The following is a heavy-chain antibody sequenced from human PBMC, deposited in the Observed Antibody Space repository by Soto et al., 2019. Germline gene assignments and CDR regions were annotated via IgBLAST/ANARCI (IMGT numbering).Heavy chain of an antibody. D-gene: IGHD3-9*01. CDR1: GFTFSSYW. V-gene: IGHV3-7*01. J-gene: IGHJ4*02. Sequence: GGSLRLSCAASGFTFSSYWMSWVRQAPGKGLEWVANIKQDGSEKYYVDSVKGRFTISRDNAKNSLYLQMNSLRAEDTAVYYCASGLYYGILTGLDYWGQGTLVTVSS. CDR3: ASGLYYGILTGLDY. CDR2: IKQDGSEK.